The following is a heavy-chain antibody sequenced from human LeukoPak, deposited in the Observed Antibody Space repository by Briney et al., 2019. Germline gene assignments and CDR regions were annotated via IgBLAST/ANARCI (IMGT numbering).Heavy chain of an antibody. CDR3: ARTGDSAGYLRYYYYMDV. D-gene: IGHD2-2*03. Sequence: SETLSLTCSVSGGSISSSNYYWGWIRQPPGKTLEWIGNIYYNGNTYYNPSLKSRVTISVDTSKNQFSLKLSSVTAADTGVYYCARTGDSAGYLRYYYYMDVWGKGTTVTVSS. J-gene: IGHJ6*03. V-gene: IGHV4-39*01. CDR1: GGSISSSNYY. CDR2: IYYNGNT.